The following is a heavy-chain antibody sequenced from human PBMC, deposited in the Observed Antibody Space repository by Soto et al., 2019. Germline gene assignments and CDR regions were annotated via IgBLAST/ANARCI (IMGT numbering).Heavy chain of an antibody. J-gene: IGHJ4*02. CDR3: TRDDPSIDY. Sequence: LRLSCTASGFTFGDYAMSWVRQAPGKGLEWVGFIRSKAYGGTTEYAASVKGRFTISRDDSKSIAYLQMDSLKTEDTAVYYCTRDDPSIDYWGQGTLVTVSS. CDR2: IRSKAYGGTT. V-gene: IGHV3-49*04. CDR1: GFTFGDYA.